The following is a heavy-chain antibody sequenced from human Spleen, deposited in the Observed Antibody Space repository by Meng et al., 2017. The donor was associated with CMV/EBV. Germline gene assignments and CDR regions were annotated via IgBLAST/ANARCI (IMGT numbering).Heavy chain of an antibody. CDR3: ARVSCSSTSCYPAEYGMDV. V-gene: IGHV3-48*04. CDR2: ISSSSSTI. CDR1: GFTFSSYS. D-gene: IGHD2-2*01. J-gene: IGHJ6*02. Sequence: GESLKISCAASGFTFSSYSMNWVRQAPGKGLEWVSYISSSSSTIYYADSVKGRFTISRDNAKNSLYLQMNSLRAEDTAMYYCARVSCSSTSCYPAEYGMDVWGQGTTVTVSS.